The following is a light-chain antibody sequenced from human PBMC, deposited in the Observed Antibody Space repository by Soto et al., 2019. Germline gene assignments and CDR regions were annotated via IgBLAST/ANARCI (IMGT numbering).Light chain of an antibody. CDR1: SSNIGAGYD. J-gene: IGLJ3*02. V-gene: IGLV1-40*01. CDR2: GNS. Sequence: QSVLTQPPSVSGAPGQRVTISCTGSSSNIGAGYDVHWYQQLPGTAPKLLIYGNSNRPSGVPDRFSGSKSGTSASLAITGLQDEEDADYYCQSYDGSLSASVFGGGTKLTVL. CDR3: QSYDGSLSASV.